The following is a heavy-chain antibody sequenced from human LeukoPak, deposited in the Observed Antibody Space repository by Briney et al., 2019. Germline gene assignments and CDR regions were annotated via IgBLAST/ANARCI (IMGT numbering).Heavy chain of an antibody. J-gene: IGHJ4*02. D-gene: IGHD1-26*01. CDR1: GYTFTGYY. V-gene: IGHV1-2*02. CDR2: INPNSGGT. Sequence: ASVKVSCKASGYTFTGYYMHWVRQAPGQGLEWMGWINPNSGGTNYAQKFQGRVTMTRDTSISTAYMELSRLRSGDTAVYYCARDARGGSYYGGNYFDYWGQGTLVTVSS. CDR3: ARDARGGSYYGGNYFDY.